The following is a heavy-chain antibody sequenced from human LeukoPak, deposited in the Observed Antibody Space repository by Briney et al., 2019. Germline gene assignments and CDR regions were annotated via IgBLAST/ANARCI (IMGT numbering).Heavy chain of an antibody. J-gene: IGHJ4*02. CDR3: ARGLHYYDSSGSVSPTFDY. CDR1: GGSISSGGYY. Sequence: SETLSLTCTVSGGSISSGGYYWSWIRQPPGKGLEWIGYIYYSGSTYYNPSLKSRVTISVDTSKNQFSLKLSSVTAADTAVYYCARGLHYYDSSGSVSPTFDYWGQGTLVTVSS. D-gene: IGHD3-22*01. V-gene: IGHV4-31*03. CDR2: IYYSGST.